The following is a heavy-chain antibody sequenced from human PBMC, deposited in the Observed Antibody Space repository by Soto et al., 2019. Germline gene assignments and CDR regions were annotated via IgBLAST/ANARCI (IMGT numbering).Heavy chain of an antibody. Sequence: PGGSLRLSCAASGSSVSDNFMTWVRQAPGKGLEWASVIYSGGSTYYADTVKGRFTISRDNSKDTLYLHMDSLRAEDTAVYFCARVSVGGSYSRFDYWGQGTLVTVSS. CDR1: GSSVSDNF. V-gene: IGHV3-53*01. CDR3: ARVSVGGSYSRFDY. J-gene: IGHJ4*02. D-gene: IGHD1-26*01. CDR2: IYSGGST.